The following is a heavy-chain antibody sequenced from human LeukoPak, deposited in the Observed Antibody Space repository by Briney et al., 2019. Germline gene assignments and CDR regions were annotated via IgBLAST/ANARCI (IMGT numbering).Heavy chain of an antibody. V-gene: IGHV1-46*01. J-gene: IGHJ4*02. CDR3: ARGYCSGGSCYKGGDYFDY. CDR1: GYTFTSYY. CDR2: INPGGGST. D-gene: IGHD2-15*01. Sequence: ASVKVSCKASGYTFTSYYMHWVRQAPGQGLEWMGIINPGGGSTSYAQKFQGRVTMTRDTSTSTVYMELSSLRSEDTAVYYCARGYCSGGSCYKGGDYFDYWGQGTLVTVSS.